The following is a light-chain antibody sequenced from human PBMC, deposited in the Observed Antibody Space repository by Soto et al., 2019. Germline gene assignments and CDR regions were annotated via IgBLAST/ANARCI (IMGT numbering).Light chain of an antibody. Sequence: EIVMTQSPATLSVSPGERATLSCRASQSLSSNLAWYQQKPGQAPRLLIHGASIRATGIPDRFSGSVSGTDFTLTISRLEVEDFAVYYCQQYGSSGTFGQGTKVDIK. V-gene: IGKV3-20*01. CDR2: GAS. J-gene: IGKJ1*01. CDR3: QQYGSSGT. CDR1: QSLSSN.